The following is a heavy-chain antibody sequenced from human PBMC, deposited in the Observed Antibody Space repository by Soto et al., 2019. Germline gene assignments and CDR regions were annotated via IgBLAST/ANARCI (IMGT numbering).Heavy chain of an antibody. J-gene: IGHJ6*02. V-gene: IGHV3-21*01. CDR1: GFTFSNAW. CDR2: IGRRSDI. CDR3: AREETAWPLAYGLDV. Sequence: GGSLRLSCAASGFTFSNAWMSWVRQAPGKGLEWVSSIGRRSDIYYADSVKGRFTISRDNAKNSVSLQMNSLRDEDTAVYYCAREETAWPLAYGLDVWGQGTTVTVPS. D-gene: IGHD2-21*02.